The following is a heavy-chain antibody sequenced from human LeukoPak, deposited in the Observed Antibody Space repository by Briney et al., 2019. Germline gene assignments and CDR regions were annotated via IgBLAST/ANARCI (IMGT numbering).Heavy chain of an antibody. CDR1: GFTFSSYS. D-gene: IGHD1-1*01. CDR2: ISSSSSYI. Sequence: GGSLRLSCAASGFTFSSYSMNWVRQAPGKGLEWVSSISSSSSYIYYADSVKGRFTISRDNAKNSLYLQMNSLRAEDTAVYYCESSSWNVDYYYGMDVWGQGTTVTVSS. V-gene: IGHV3-21*01. J-gene: IGHJ6*02. CDR3: ESSSWNVDYYYGMDV.